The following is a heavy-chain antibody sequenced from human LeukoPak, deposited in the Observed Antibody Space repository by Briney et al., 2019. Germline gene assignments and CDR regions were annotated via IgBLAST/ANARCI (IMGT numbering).Heavy chain of an antibody. CDR1: GYTFSNFG. Sequence: ASVKVSCKTSGYTFSNFGINWVRQAPGQGLEWMGWISGNNDNPNYGQKFQGRFTVTTDSSTSTAYMELRNLRFDDTAVYYCARDRGYLSFDYWGQGTLVTVSS. CDR3: ARDRGYLSFDY. D-gene: IGHD3-10*01. V-gene: IGHV1-18*01. J-gene: IGHJ4*02. CDR2: ISGNNDNP.